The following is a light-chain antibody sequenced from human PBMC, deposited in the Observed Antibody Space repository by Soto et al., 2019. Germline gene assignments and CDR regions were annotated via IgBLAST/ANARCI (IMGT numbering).Light chain of an antibody. Sequence: DIQMTQSPSTLSASVGDRVTITCRASQSISSWLAWYQQKPGKAPNLLIYKASSFESGVPSRFSGSGSGTEFTLPISSLQPDDFATYYCQKYNSYRTFGQGTRVEIK. CDR1: QSISSW. CDR3: QKYNSYRT. V-gene: IGKV1-5*03. CDR2: KAS. J-gene: IGKJ1*01.